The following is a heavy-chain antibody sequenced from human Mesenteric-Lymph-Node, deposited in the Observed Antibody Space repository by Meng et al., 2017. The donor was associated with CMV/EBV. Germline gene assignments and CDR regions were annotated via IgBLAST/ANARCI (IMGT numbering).Heavy chain of an antibody. D-gene: IGHD3-3*01. J-gene: IGHJ6*02. Sequence: GESLKISCAASGFTFSSYAMSWVRQAPGKGLEWVSAISGSGGSTYYADSVKGRFTISRDNSKNTLYLQMNSLRAEDTAVYYCAKDSSSDFWSAYFSFYPYGLDVWGQGTTVTVSS. CDR2: ISGSGGST. V-gene: IGHV3-23*01. CDR3: AKDSSSDFWSAYFSFYPYGLDV. CDR1: GFTFSSYA.